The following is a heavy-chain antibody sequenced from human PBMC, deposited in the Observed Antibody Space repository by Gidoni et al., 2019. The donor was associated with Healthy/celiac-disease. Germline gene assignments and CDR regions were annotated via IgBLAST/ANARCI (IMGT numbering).Heavy chain of an antibody. CDR1: GFTFSSYA. Sequence: EVQLLESGGGLVQPGGSLRLSCAASGFTFSSYAMSWVRQAPGKGLEWVLAISGSGGSTYYADSVKGRFTISRDNSKNTLYLQMNSLRAEDTAVYYCALLPKSSSSIHFDYWGQGTLVTVSS. D-gene: IGHD6-6*01. J-gene: IGHJ4*02. CDR3: ALLPKSSSSIHFDY. V-gene: IGHV3-23*01. CDR2: ISGSGGST.